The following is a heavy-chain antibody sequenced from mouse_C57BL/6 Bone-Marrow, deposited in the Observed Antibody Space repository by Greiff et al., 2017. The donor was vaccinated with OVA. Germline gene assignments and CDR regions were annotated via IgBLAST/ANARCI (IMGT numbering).Heavy chain of an antibody. CDR2: SRNKANDYTT. Sequence: EVQVVESGGGLVQSGRSLRLSCATSGFTFSDFYMEWVRQAPGKGLEWIAASRNKANDYTTEYSASVKGRFIVSRDTSQSILYLQMNALRAEDTAIYYCARDAGWLPFDYWGQGTTLTVSS. CDR3: ARDAGWLPFDY. D-gene: IGHD2-3*01. J-gene: IGHJ2*01. V-gene: IGHV7-1*01. CDR1: GFTFSDFY.